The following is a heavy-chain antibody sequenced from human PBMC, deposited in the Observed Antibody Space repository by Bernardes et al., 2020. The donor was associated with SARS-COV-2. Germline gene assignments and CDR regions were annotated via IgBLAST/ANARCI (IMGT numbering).Heavy chain of an antibody. V-gene: IGHV3-7*01. CDR2: IKQDGSEK. D-gene: IGHD6-6*01. CDR3: ARDEFSSSSGGVYYYYYGMDV. J-gene: IGHJ6*02. Sequence: GGSLRLSCAASGFTFSSYCMSWVRQAPGKGLEWVANIKQDGSEKYYVDSVKGRFTISRDNAKNSLYLQMNSLRAEDTAVYYCARDEFSSSSGGVYYYYYGMDVWGQGTTVTVSS. CDR1: GFTFSSYC.